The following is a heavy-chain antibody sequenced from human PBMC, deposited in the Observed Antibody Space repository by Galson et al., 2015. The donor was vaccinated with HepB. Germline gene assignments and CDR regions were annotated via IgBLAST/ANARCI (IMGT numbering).Heavy chain of an antibody. Sequence: SLRLSCAASGFTFSSYAMSWVRQAPGKGLEWVSAISGSGGSTYYADSVKGRFTISRDNSKNTLYLQMNSLRAEDTAVYYCAKVRSRGVWGDYEYLFDYWGQGTLVTVSS. CDR3: AKVRSRGVWGDYEYLFDY. CDR2: ISGSGGST. D-gene: IGHD4-17*01. J-gene: IGHJ4*02. CDR1: GFTFSSYA. V-gene: IGHV3-23*01.